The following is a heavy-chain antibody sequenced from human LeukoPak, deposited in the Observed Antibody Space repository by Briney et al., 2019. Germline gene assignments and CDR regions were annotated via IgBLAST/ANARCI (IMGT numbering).Heavy chain of an antibody. CDR1: GFTFYNYA. J-gene: IGHJ6*02. D-gene: IGHD6-13*01. CDR2: IGTAGDT. CDR3: ARARRGSSWWDYYYGMDV. V-gene: IGHV3-13*01. Sequence: GGSLRLSCAASGFTFYNYAMCWVRQAPGKGLEWVSAIGTAGDTYYPGSVKGRFTISRENAKNSLYLQMNSLRAGDTAVYYCARARRGSSWWDYYYGMDVWGQGTTVTVSS.